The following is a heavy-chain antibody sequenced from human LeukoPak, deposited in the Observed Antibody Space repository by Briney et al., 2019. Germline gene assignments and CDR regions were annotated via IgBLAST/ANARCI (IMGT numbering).Heavy chain of an antibody. J-gene: IGHJ6*03. CDR1: GFTFSSYW. CDR2: IKQDGSEK. Sequence: TGGSLRLSCAASGFTFSSYWMSWVRQAPGKGLEWVANIKQDGSEKYYVDSVKGRFTIYRDNAKNSLYLQMNSLRAEDTAVYYCARALLSSWYYYYYMDVWGKGTTVTVSS. V-gene: IGHV3-7*01. D-gene: IGHD6-13*01. CDR3: ARALLSSWYYYYYMDV.